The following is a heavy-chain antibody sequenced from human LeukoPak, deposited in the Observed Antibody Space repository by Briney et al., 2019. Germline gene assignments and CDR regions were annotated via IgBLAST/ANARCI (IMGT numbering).Heavy chain of an antibody. CDR1: GFTFSPYI. J-gene: IGHJ4*02. CDR3: ARVVDS. V-gene: IGHV3-30-3*01. Sequence: GRSLRLSCAASGFTFSPYIMHWVRQAPGKGLEWVAVIASDGSQIFYVESVKGRFTISRDNSKNSLYLQMNSLRAEDTAVYYCARVVDSWGQGTLVTVSS. CDR2: IASDGSQI.